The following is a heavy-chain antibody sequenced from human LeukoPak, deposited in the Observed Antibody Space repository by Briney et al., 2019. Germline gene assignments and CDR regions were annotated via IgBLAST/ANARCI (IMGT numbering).Heavy chain of an antibody. Sequence: SETLSFNYTVSGGSISSYYWSWIRQPPGIGLEWMGFIYYSGSTNYNPSLKSRVTTSVDTSKTQFALKLSSVTAADTAVYYCAGGYSSSWYYFDYWGQGTLVTVSS. V-gene: IGHV4-59*01. CDR1: GGSISSYY. D-gene: IGHD6-13*01. J-gene: IGHJ4*02. CDR2: IYYSGST. CDR3: AGGYSSSWYYFDY.